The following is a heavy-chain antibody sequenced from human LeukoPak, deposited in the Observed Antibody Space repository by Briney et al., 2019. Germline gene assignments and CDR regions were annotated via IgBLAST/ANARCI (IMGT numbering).Heavy chain of an antibody. V-gene: IGHV4-39*01. CDR2: IYYSGST. CDR1: GGSISSSSYY. CDR3: ARSVTIFGVATNSFDP. D-gene: IGHD3-3*01. J-gene: IGHJ5*02. Sequence: SETLSLTCTVSGGSISSSSYYWGWLRQPPGKGLEWIGSIYYSGSTYYNPSLKSRVTISVDTSKNQFSLKLSSVTAADTAVYYCARSVTIFGVATNSFDPWGQGTLVTVSS.